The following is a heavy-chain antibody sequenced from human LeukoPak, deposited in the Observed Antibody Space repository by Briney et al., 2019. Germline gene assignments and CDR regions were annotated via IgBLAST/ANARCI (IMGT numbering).Heavy chain of an antibody. CDR2: INHSGSN. Sequence: SDPLSLTCAVYGGSFNGYYWRWLRQPPGKGLEWIGEINHSGSNNYNPSLKSRVTISVDTSKNQFSLKLSSVTAADTAVYYCARGNAFDIWGQGTMVTVSS. V-gene: IGHV4-34*01. CDR1: GGSFNGYY. J-gene: IGHJ3*02. CDR3: ARGNAFDI.